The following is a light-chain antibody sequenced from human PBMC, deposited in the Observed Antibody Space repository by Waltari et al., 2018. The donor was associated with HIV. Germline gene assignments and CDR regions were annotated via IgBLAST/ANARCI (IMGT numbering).Light chain of an antibody. CDR3: CSYAGSYTFMV. CDR2: DVS. CDR1: SSDVGGYNY. V-gene: IGLV2-11*01. Sequence: QSALTQPRSVSGSPGQSVTISCTGTSSDVGGYNYVSWYQQHPGQATKLMIYDVSKRPSGVPDRFSGSKSGNTASLTISGLQAEDEADYYCCSYAGSYTFMVFGGGTKLTVL. J-gene: IGLJ2*01.